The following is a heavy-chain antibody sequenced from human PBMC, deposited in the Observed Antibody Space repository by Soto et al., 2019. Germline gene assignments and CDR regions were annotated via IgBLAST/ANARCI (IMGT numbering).Heavy chain of an antibody. D-gene: IGHD1-1*01. CDR2: IYYSGST. J-gene: IGHJ6*02. Sequence: QVQLQESGPGLVKPSQTLSLTCTVSGGSISSGGYYWSWIRQHPGKGLEWIGYIYYSGSTYYNPTLKSRVTISVDTSKNQFSLKLSSVTAADTAVYYCARDFLERHNGMDVWGQGTTVTVSS. V-gene: IGHV4-31*03. CDR1: GGSISSGGYY. CDR3: ARDFLERHNGMDV.